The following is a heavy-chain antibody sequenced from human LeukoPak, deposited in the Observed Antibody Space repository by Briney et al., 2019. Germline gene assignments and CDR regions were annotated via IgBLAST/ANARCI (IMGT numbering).Heavy chain of an antibody. CDR2: INHSGST. V-gene: IGHV4-34*01. CDR1: GGSFSGCY. D-gene: IGHD2-15*01. CDR3: ARGPYCSGGSCYFGSSYYYYYGMDV. J-gene: IGHJ6*04. Sequence: LETLSLTCDVYGGSFSGCYWSWIRQPPGKGLEWIGEINHSGSTTYNPSLKSRVTISVDTSKNQFSLKLSSVTAADTAVYYCARGPYCSGGSCYFGSSYYYYYGMDVWGKGTTVTVSS.